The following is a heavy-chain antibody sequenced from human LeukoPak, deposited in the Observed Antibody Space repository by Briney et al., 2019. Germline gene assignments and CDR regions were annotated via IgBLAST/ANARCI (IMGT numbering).Heavy chain of an antibody. CDR3: ARGGIQLWKPIDY. D-gene: IGHD5-18*01. V-gene: IGHV4-31*03. J-gene: IGHJ4*02. CDR1: GGSISSGNYY. Sequence: PSQTLSLTCTVSGGSISSGNYYWSWIRQHPGKGLEWIGNICYSGSIYYNPSLKSRVTISVDTSKNQFSLKVRSVTAADTAVYYCARGGIQLWKPIDYWGQGTLVTVS. CDR2: ICYSGSI.